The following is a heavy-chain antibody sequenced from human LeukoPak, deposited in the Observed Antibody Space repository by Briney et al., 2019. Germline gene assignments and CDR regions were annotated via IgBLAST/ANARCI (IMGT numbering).Heavy chain of an antibody. Sequence: GGSLRLSCAASGFTFSSYSMNWVRQAPGKGLEWVSSISSSSSYIYYADSVKGRFTISRDNAKNSLYLQMNSLRAEDTAVYYCARGTGITGTTWFDPWGQGTLVTVSS. CDR1: GFTFSSYS. D-gene: IGHD1-7*01. CDR2: ISSSSSYI. CDR3: ARGTGITGTTWFDP. V-gene: IGHV3-21*01. J-gene: IGHJ5*02.